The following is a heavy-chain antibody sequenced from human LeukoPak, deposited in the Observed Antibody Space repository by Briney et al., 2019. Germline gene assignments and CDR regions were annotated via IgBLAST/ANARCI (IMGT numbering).Heavy chain of an antibody. D-gene: IGHD2-2*01. CDR3: ARSPATSWSNFDY. V-gene: IGHV4-34*01. CDR1: VESFSDHY. CDR2: IHHSGST. J-gene: IGHJ4*02. Sequence: ETLSLTCAVYVESFSDHYWTWIRQPPGKGLEWIGEIHHSGSTTYRLSLKSRVTISVDRSKNQFSLKLTSVTAADTAVYYCARSPATSWSNFDYWGQGSLVTVSS.